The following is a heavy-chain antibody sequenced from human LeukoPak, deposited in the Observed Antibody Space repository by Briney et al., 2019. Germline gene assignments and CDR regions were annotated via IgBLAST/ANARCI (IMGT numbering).Heavy chain of an antibody. CDR2: IIPIFGTA. V-gene: IGHV1-69*05. D-gene: IGHD6-19*01. CDR3: AKDKEWLDYYFDY. J-gene: IGHJ4*02. CDR1: GGTFSSYA. Sequence: SVKVSCKASGGTFSSYAISWVRQAPGQGLEWMGGIIPIFGTANYAQKFQGRVTITTDESTSTAYMELSSLRSEDTALYYCAKDKEWLDYYFDYWGQGTLVTVSS.